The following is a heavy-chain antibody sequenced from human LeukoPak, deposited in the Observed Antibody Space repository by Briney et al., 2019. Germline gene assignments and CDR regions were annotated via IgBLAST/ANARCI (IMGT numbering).Heavy chain of an antibody. D-gene: IGHD3-10*01. J-gene: IGHJ4*02. CDR3: AKDLLWFGELLLPAYDY. Sequence: GRSLRLSCAASGFTFSSYVMHWVRQAPGKGLEWVAIISYDGSNEYYADSVKGRFTISRDNSKNTLYLQMNSLRAEDTAVYYCAKDLLWFGELLLPAYDYWGQGTLVTVSS. CDR2: ISYDGSNE. V-gene: IGHV3-30*04. CDR1: GFTFSSYV.